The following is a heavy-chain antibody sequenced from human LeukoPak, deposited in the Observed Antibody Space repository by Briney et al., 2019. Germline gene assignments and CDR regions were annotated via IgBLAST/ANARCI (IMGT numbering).Heavy chain of an antibody. CDR3: AKLEVGATFDY. Sequence: GGSLRLSCAASGFTFSSYGMHWVRQAPGKGLEWVAVISYDGSNKYYADSVKGRFTISRDNSKNTLYLQMNSLRAEDTAEYYCAKLEVGATFDYWGQGTLVTVSS. CDR2: ISYDGSNK. J-gene: IGHJ4*02. V-gene: IGHV3-30*18. D-gene: IGHD1-26*01. CDR1: GFTFSSYG.